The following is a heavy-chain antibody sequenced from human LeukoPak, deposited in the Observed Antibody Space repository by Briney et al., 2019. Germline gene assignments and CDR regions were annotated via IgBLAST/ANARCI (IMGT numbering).Heavy chain of an antibody. D-gene: IGHD3-3*01. CDR1: GFTFSSYW. Sequence: GGSLRLSCAASGFTFSSYWMHWVRQAPGKGLVWVSRINSDGSSTSYADSVKGRFTISRDNAKNTLYLQMNSLRAKDTAVYYCARAYYDFWSGYYGEPYYFDYWGQGTLVTVSS. J-gene: IGHJ4*02. CDR3: ARAYYDFWSGYYGEPYYFDY. V-gene: IGHV3-74*01. CDR2: INSDGSST.